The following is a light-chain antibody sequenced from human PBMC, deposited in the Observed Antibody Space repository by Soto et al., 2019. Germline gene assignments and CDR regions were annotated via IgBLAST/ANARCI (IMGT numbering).Light chain of an antibody. J-gene: IGKJ4*01. Sequence: DIHMTQSPSSLYASIGDRVTITCRSSQIIDTYLNWYQQKAGKAPKLLIYGVSKLQSGVPPRFSGSGSGTEFTLTITGLQPEDFANYYCQQSYSSPLLAFGGGTKVEIK. CDR3: QQSYSSPLLA. CDR2: GVS. CDR1: QIIDTY. V-gene: IGKV1-39*01.